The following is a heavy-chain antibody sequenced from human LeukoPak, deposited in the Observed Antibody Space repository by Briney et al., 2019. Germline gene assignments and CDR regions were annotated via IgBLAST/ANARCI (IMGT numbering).Heavy chain of an antibody. V-gene: IGHV4-59*01. D-gene: IGHD3-22*01. CDR2: IYYSGST. CDR1: GGSISSYY. J-gene: IGHJ5*02. Sequence: SETLSLTCTVSGGSISSYYLSWIRQPPGKGLEWIGYIYYSGSTDYNPSLKSRVTISVDTSKNQFSLKLSSVTAADTAVYYCARDIGYYYEPWGQGTLVTVSS. CDR3: ARDIGYYYEP.